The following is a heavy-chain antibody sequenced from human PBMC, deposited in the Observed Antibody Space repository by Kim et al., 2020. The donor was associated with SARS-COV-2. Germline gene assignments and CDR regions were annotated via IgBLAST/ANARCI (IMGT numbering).Heavy chain of an antibody. CDR3: ARGRMVRGVTPGN. Sequence: SNPSLKSRVTISVDTSKNQFSLKLSSVTAADTAVYYCARGRMVRGVTPGNWGQGTLVTVSS. V-gene: IGHV4-59*09. J-gene: IGHJ4*02. D-gene: IGHD3-10*01.